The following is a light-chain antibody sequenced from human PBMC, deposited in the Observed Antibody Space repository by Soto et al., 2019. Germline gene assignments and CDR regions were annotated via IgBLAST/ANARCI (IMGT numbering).Light chain of an antibody. J-gene: IGLJ1*01. CDR3: QSYDSSLSGYV. V-gene: IGLV1-40*01. Sequence: QSALAQPPSVAGAPGPGVNNYCTGSSSNIEAGYDGHWYQQLPGTAPKLRIYANTNQPSGVRGRFSGSKSGTSASLAITGLQAEDGADYDCQSYDSSLSGYVFGTGAKVTVL. CDR1: SSNIEAGYD. CDR2: ANT.